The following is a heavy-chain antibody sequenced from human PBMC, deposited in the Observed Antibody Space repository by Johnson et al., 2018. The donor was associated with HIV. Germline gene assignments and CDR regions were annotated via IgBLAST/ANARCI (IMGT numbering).Heavy chain of an antibody. CDR3: AKDGAMAFDI. Sequence: QVRLVESGGGVVRPGGSLRLSCAASGFTFDDYGMHWVRQAPGKGLEWVAVIWYDGSNKYYADSVKGRFTISRDNSKNTLYLQMNSLRAEDTAVYYCAKDGAMAFDIWGQGTMVTVSS. D-gene: IGHD2-2*01. V-gene: IGHV3-30*02. CDR2: IWYDGSNK. CDR1: GFTFDDYG. J-gene: IGHJ3*02.